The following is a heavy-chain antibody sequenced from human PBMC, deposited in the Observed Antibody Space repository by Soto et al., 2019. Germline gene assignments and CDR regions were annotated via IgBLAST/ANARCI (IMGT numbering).Heavy chain of an antibody. CDR3: AKDRDGAAAGPTKFYGMDV. Sequence: TGGSLRLSCAASGFTFSNAWMSWVRQAPGKGLEWVSVISGSGDSTYYADSVRGRFTISRDNSKNTLYLQMNSLRAEDTAVYYCAKDRDGAAAGPTKFYGMDVWGQGTTVTVSS. D-gene: IGHD6-13*01. V-gene: IGHV3-23*01. CDR2: ISGSGDST. CDR1: GFTFSNAW. J-gene: IGHJ6*02.